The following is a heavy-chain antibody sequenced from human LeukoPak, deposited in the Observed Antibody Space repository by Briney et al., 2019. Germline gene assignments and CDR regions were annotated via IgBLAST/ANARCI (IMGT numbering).Heavy chain of an antibody. CDR3: AKGGNCSSTSCPLFFDY. J-gene: IGHJ4*02. CDR1: GFTFSNYV. V-gene: IGHV3-30*02. Sequence: GGSLRLSCAASGFTFSNYVMHWVRQAPGKGLEWVAFIRYDGSNKYYADSVKGRFTISRDNSKNTLYLQMNSLRAEDTAVYYCAKGGNCSSTSCPLFFDYWGQGTLVTVSS. D-gene: IGHD2-2*01. CDR2: IRYDGSNK.